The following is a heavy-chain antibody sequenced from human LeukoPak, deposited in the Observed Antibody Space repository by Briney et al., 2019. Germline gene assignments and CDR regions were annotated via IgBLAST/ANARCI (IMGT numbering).Heavy chain of an antibody. D-gene: IGHD3-22*01. CDR2: ISGSGGST. J-gene: IGHJ5*02. V-gene: IGHV3-23*01. Sequence: GGSLRLSCAASGFTFSSYAMSWVRQAPGKGLEWVSAISGSGGSTYYADSVKGRFTISRDNSKNPLYLQMNSLRAEDTAVYYCATRKYDRSGPERLNWFDPWGQRTLVTVSS. CDR1: GFTFSSYA. CDR3: ATRKYDRSGPERLNWFDP.